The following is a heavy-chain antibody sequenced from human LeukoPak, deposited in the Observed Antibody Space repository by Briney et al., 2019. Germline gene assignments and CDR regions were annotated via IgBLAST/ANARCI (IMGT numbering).Heavy chain of an antibody. CDR2: IYYSGST. CDR3: ASGYSSGWHY. Sequence: SETLSLTCTVSGDSISSRNYYWGWVRQPPGKGLEWIGTIYYSGSTDYNPSLKSRVTISVDTSKNQFSLNVNSVPAADTAVYYCASGYSSGWHYWGQATLVTVSS. J-gene: IGHJ4*02. CDR1: GDSISSRNYY. D-gene: IGHD6-19*01. V-gene: IGHV4-39*01.